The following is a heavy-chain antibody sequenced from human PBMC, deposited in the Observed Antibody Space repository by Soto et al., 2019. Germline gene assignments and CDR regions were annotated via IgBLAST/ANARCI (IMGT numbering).Heavy chain of an antibody. V-gene: IGHV4-30-4*01. CDR2: IYYSGST. Sequence: QVQLQESGPGLVKPSQTLSLTCTVSGGSISSGDYYWSWIRQPPGKGLEWIGYIYYSGSTYYNPSLXXRXTTXVDTSKNQFSLKLSSVTAADTDVYYCARLTGYFDYWGQGTLVTVSS. J-gene: IGHJ4*02. CDR3: ARLTGYFDY. CDR1: GGSISSGDYY. D-gene: IGHD7-27*01.